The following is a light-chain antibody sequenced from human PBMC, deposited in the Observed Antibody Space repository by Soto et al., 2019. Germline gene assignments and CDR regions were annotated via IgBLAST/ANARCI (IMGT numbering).Light chain of an antibody. CDR2: AAS. V-gene: IGKV1-39*01. CDR3: QQSHGSPLT. Sequence: IQMTQSPPSLSASVGDRVTITCRASRSISDCLNWYKQKPGEAPELLIYAASTLQSGVPSRFSGSGSGTDFTLTISSLQPEDSAAYYCQQSHGSPLTFGGGTKVEFK. J-gene: IGKJ4*01. CDR1: RSISDC.